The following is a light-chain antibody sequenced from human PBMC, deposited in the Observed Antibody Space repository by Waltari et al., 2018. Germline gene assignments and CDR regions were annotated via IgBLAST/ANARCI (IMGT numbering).Light chain of an antibody. CDR1: TRDVGSYEL. J-gene: IGLJ1*01. V-gene: IGLV2-23*02. CDR3: CSYAGRGTYV. Sequence: QSALTQPASVSGTPGQSITLSCSGPTRDVGSYELVSCYQQHHGDTPTLLICEVFKRPPDTSSRFSGAKSGSTASLTISGRQPEDEADYYCCSYAGRGTYVFGSGTKVTVL. CDR2: EVF.